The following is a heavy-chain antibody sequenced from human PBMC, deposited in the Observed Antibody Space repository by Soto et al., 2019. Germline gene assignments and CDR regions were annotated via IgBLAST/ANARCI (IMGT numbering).Heavy chain of an antibody. CDR1: GGTFSSYT. J-gene: IGHJ4*02. CDR3: ARPLNYGDYTTSAFDY. D-gene: IGHD4-17*01. V-gene: IGHV1-69*02. CDR2: IIPILGIA. Sequence: SVKVSCKASGGTFSSYTISWVRQAPGRGLEWMGRIIPILGIANYAQKFQGRVTITADKSTSTAYMELSSLRSEDTAVYYCARPLNYGDYTTSAFDYWGQGTLVTVSS.